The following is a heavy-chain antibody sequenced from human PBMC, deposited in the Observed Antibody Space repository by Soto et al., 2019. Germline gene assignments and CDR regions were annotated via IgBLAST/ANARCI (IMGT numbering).Heavy chain of an antibody. Sequence: QVQLVQSGAEVKKPGASVKVSCKVSGYTLTELSMHWVRQAPGKGLEWMGGFDPEDGERIYARKFQGRVTMTEDTSTDTAYMELSSLRSEDTAVYYCATVREITIFGVVQTYFDYWGQGTLVTVSS. CDR2: FDPEDGER. CDR1: GYTLTELS. V-gene: IGHV1-24*01. CDR3: ATVREITIFGVVQTYFDY. D-gene: IGHD3-3*01. J-gene: IGHJ4*02.